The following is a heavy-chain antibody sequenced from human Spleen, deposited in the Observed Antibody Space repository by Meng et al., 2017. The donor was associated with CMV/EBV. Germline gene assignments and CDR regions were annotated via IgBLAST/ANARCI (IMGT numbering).Heavy chain of an antibody. V-gene: IGHV1-69*05. Sequence: SGGKFSRYEIRWVRQATGQGIEWMGGNIPICGTAKYAKKFQGRDTITTDEYKSTAYMELSSLRSEDTAVYYCARSPSGYDTLPFDYWGQGTLVTVSS. D-gene: IGHD5-12*01. CDR3: ARSPSGYDTLPFDY. CDR2: NIPICGTA. J-gene: IGHJ4*02. CDR1: GGKFSRYE.